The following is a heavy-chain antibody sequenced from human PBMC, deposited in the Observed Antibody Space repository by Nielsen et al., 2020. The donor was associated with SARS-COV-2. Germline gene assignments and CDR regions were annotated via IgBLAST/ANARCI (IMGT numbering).Heavy chain of an antibody. CDR1: GIIFSSYA. Sequence: GESPKISCAASGIIFSSYAMHWVRQAPGKGLEWVAVISYDGNNKYYTDSVKGRFTISRDNSKKTLYLQMNSLRTEDTAVYYCASSDDIIVVPPLDSWGQGTLVTVSS. J-gene: IGHJ4*02. D-gene: IGHD2-2*01. V-gene: IGHV3-30*04. CDR2: ISYDGNNK. CDR3: ASSDDIIVVPPLDS.